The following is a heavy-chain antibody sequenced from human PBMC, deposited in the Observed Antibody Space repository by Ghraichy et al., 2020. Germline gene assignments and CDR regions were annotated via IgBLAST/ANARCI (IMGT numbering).Heavy chain of an antibody. CDR2: IYYSGST. Sequence: ETLSLTCTVSGGSISSYYWSWIRQPPGKGLEWIGYIYYSGSTNYNPSLKSRVTISVDTSKNQFSLKLSSVTAADTAVYYCARGGVTVPFDYWGQGTLVTVSS. J-gene: IGHJ4*02. CDR1: GGSISSYY. D-gene: IGHD4-23*01. CDR3: ARGGVTVPFDY. V-gene: IGHV4-59*01.